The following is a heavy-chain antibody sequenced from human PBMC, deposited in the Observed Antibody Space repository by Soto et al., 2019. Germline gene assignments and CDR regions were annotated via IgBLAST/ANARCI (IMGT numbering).Heavy chain of an antibody. CDR3: AVATRPEYYDFWSSY. J-gene: IGHJ4*02. CDR1: GGTFSSYT. Sequence: SVKVSCKASGGTFSSYTISWVRQAPGQGLEWMGRIIPILGIANYAQKFQGRVTITADKSTSTAYMELSSLRSEDTAVYYCAVATRPEYYDFWSSYWGQGTLVTVSS. V-gene: IGHV1-69*02. D-gene: IGHD3-3*01. CDR2: IIPILGIA.